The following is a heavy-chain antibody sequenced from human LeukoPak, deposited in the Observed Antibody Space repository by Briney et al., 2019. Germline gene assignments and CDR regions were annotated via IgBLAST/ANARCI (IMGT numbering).Heavy chain of an antibody. J-gene: IGHJ5*02. Sequence: GGSLRLSCVASGFTFTNYAMTWVRQAPGKGLEWVSAISGSGGYTYYADSVKGRFTISRDNSKDTLYLQMSSLRAEDTAVYYCARRGYSYGFDHWGQGTLVTVSS. D-gene: IGHD5-18*01. V-gene: IGHV3-23*01. CDR1: GFTFTNYA. CDR3: ARRGYSYGFDH. CDR2: ISGSGGYT.